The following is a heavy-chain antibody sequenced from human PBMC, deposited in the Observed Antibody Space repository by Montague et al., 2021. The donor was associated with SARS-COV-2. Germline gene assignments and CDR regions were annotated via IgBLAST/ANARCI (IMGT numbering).Heavy chain of an antibody. CDR1: GASMSGSY. J-gene: IGHJ4*02. Sequence: SETLSLTCTVSGASMSGSYWGWVRQPPGKGPEWIGNIYSSGSTHYNPSLKSRVTISVDTSKSQFSLRLTSVTAADTAVYYCVRDGRWSAYAMDYWGQGTLVTVSS. D-gene: IGHD3-3*01. CDR3: VRDGRWSAYAMDY. V-gene: IGHV4-59*01. CDR2: IYSSGST.